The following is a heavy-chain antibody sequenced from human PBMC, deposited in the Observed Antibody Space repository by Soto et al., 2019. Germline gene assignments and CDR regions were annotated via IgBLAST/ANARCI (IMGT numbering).Heavy chain of an antibody. Sequence: SETLSLTCTVSGGSISSYYWSWIRQPPGKGLEWIGYIYYSGSTNYNPSLKSRVTISVDTSKNQFSLKLSSVTAADTAVYYCARQASGYYNGRYFDYWGQGTLVTVSS. CDR2: IYYSGST. V-gene: IGHV4-59*08. CDR1: GGSISSYY. J-gene: IGHJ4*02. D-gene: IGHD3-9*01. CDR3: ARQASGYYNGRYFDY.